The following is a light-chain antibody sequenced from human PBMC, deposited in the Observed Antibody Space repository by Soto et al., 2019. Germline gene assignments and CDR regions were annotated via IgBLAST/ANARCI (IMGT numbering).Light chain of an antibody. Sequence: DIQMTQSPSTLSASVGDRVTITCRASQSISIWLAWYQQKPGKAPKLLIYDASSLESGVPSRFSGSGSGTELTLTKSSLKHDDLDSYYCQQYNSYWTFGQGTKVDTK. J-gene: IGKJ1*01. CDR2: DAS. V-gene: IGKV1-5*01. CDR1: QSISIW. CDR3: QQYNSYWT.